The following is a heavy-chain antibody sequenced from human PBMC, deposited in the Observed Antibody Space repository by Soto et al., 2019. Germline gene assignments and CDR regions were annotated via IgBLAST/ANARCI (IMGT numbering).Heavy chain of an antibody. CDR2: ISAYNGNT. CDR3: AGGHAGSQYYYYGMDV. V-gene: IGHV1-18*01. J-gene: IGHJ6*02. CDR1: GYTFTSYG. Sequence: QVQLVQSGAEVKKPGASVKVSCKASGYTFTSYGISWVRQAPGQGLEWMGWISAYNGNTNYAQKLQGRVTMTTDTSTSTASMELRGLRSDDTAVYYCAGGHAGSQYYYYGMDVWGQGTTVTVSS.